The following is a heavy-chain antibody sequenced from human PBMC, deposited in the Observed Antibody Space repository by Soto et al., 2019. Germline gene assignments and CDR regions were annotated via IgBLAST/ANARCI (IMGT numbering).Heavy chain of an antibody. D-gene: IGHD5-12*01. CDR3: ARDGSRGYDSSYYYYGMDV. J-gene: IGHJ6*02. CDR2: IWYDGSNK. V-gene: IGHV3-33*01. Sequence: GGSLRLSCAASGFTFSSYGMHWVRQAPGKGLEWVAVIWYDGSNKYYADSVKGRFTISRDNSKNTLYLQMNSLRAEDTAVYYCARDGSRGYDSSYYYYGMDVWGQGTTVTVSS. CDR1: GFTFSSYG.